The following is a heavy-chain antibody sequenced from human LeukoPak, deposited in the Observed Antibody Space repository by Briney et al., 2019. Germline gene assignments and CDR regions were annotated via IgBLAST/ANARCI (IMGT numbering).Heavy chain of an antibody. D-gene: IGHD5-12*01. Sequence: ASVKASCKASGYTSTGYYMHWGRQAPGQGLEWMGCINPDSGGTDYAQKFQGRVNMTRGTSITTAYMELNRLTSDDTAVYYCAREGSSGINTNWFEPWGQGTLVAVSS. CDR1: GYTSTGYY. CDR2: INPDSGGT. V-gene: IGHV1-2*02. CDR3: AREGSSGINTNWFEP. J-gene: IGHJ5*02.